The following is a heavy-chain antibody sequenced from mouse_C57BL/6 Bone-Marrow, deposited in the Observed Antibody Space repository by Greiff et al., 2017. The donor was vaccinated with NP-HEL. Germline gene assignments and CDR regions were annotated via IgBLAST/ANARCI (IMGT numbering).Heavy chain of an antibody. Sequence: QVQLQQSGAELARPGASVKLSCKASGYTFTSYGISWVKQRTGQGLEWIGEIYPRSGNTYYNEKFKGKATLTADKSSSTAYMELRSLTSEYSAVYFFARGLLQAMDYWGQGTSVTVSS. CDR2: IYPRSGNT. CDR3: ARGLLQAMDY. CDR1: GYTFTSYG. D-gene: IGHD2-3*01. J-gene: IGHJ4*01. V-gene: IGHV1-81*01.